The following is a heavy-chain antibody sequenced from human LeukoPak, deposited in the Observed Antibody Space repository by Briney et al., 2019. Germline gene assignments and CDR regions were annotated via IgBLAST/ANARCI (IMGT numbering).Heavy chain of an antibody. V-gene: IGHV3-11*06. CDR1: GFTFSDYY. D-gene: IGHD4-17*01. CDR3: ASSDYGDYILDY. Sequence: GGSLRLSCAASGFTFSDYYMSWIRQAPGKGLERVSYISSSSYTNYADSVKGRFTISRDNAKNSLYLQMNSLRAEDTAVYYCASSDYGDYILDYWGQGTLVTVSS. J-gene: IGHJ4*02. CDR2: ISSSSYT.